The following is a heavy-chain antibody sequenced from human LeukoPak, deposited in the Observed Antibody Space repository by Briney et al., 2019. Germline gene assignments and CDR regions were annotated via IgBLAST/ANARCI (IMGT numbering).Heavy chain of an antibody. V-gene: IGHV4-4*07. CDR1: GGSISSYY. J-gene: IGHJ4*02. D-gene: IGHD6-13*01. Sequence: PSETLSLTCTVSGGSISSYYWSWIRQPAGKGLEWIGHIYSSGRPNYNPSLKSRVTMSVDTSKNQFSLKLSSVTAADTAVYYCARAAGPLAAPDFWGQGTPVTVSS. CDR3: ARAAGPLAAPDF. CDR2: IYSSGRP.